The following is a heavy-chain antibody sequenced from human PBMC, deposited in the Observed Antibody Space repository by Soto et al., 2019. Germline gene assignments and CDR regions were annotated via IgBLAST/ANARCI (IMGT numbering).Heavy chain of an antibody. J-gene: IGHJ6*02. CDR2: INHSGST. Sequence: SETLSLTCTVSGGSIRRSSYYWGWIRQPPGKGLEWIGEINHSGSTNYNPSLKSRVTISVDTSKNQFSLKLSSVTAADTAVYYCARSSSLGGYYYYYGMDVWGQGTTVT. D-gene: IGHD3-16*01. CDR1: GGSIRRSSYY. CDR3: ARSSSLGGYYYYYGMDV. V-gene: IGHV4-39*07.